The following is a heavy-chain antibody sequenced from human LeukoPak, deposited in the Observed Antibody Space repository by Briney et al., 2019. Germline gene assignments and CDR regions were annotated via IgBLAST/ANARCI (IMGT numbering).Heavy chain of an antibody. CDR3: ARSMAARRHRPADY. Sequence: GGSLRLSCAASGFTFSSYAMHWVRQAPGKGLEWVAVISYDGSNKYYADSVKGRFTISRDNSKNTLYLQMNSLRAEDTAVYYCARSMAARRHRPADYWGQGTLVTVSS. CDR2: ISYDGSNK. D-gene: IGHD6-6*01. J-gene: IGHJ4*02. V-gene: IGHV3-30-3*01. CDR1: GFTFSSYA.